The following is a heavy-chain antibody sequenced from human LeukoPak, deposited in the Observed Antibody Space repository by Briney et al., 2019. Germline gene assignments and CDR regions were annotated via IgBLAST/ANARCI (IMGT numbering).Heavy chain of an antibody. CDR3: ARSRGIAALDY. D-gene: IGHD6-25*01. Sequence: SETLSLTCTVSGGSISSHYWSWIRQPPGKGLEWIGYIYYSGSTNYNPSLKSRVTISVDTSKNQFSLKLSPVTAADTALYYCARSRGIAALDYWGQGTLVTVSS. CDR2: IYYSGST. V-gene: IGHV4-59*11. J-gene: IGHJ4*02. CDR1: GGSISSHY.